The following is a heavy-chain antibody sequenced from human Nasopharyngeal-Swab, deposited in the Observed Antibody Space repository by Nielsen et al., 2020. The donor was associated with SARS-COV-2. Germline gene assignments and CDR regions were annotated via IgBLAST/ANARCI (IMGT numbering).Heavy chain of an antibody. V-gene: IGHV1-46*01. J-gene: IGHJ3*02. D-gene: IGHD5-18*01. CDR3: ASSMDTAMVSDAFDI. Sequence: ASVKVSCKASGYTFTRYYMHWVRQAPGQGLEWMGIINPSGGSTSYAQKFQGRVTMTRDTSTSTVYMELSSLRSEDTAVYYCASSMDTAMVSDAFDIWGQGTMVTVSS. CDR2: INPSGGST. CDR1: GYTFTRYY.